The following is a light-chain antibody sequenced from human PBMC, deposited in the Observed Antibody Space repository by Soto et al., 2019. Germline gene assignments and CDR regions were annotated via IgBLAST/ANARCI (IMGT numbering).Light chain of an antibody. CDR1: SSNIGSNT. V-gene: IGLV1-44*01. J-gene: IGLJ2*01. Sequence: QSVLTQPPSASGTPGQRVTISCSGSSSNIGSNTVNWYQQLPGTAPKLLIYSNNQRPSGVPDRFSGSKSGTSASLAISGLQSEGEADYYCAAWDDSLNGQEVFGGGTKLTVL. CDR2: SNN. CDR3: AAWDDSLNGQEV.